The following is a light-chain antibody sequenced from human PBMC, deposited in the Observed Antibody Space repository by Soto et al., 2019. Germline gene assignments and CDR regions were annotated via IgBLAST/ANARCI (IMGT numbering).Light chain of an antibody. CDR1: QSVSSY. V-gene: IGKV3-15*01. Sequence: SVLPPSPAPLSLSPGERASLSCRASQSVSSYLAWYRQKPGQAPRLLIYDASTRATGIPARFSGSGSGTEFTLTISSLQSEDFAVYYCQQYNNWPPITFGQGTRLEIK. J-gene: IGKJ5*01. CDR3: QQYNNWPPIT. CDR2: DAS.